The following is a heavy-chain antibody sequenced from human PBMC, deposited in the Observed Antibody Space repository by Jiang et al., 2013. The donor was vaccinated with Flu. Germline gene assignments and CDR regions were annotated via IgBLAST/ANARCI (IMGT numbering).Heavy chain of an antibody. J-gene: IGHJ5*02. CDR2: INPNSGGT. Sequence: YYMHWVRQAPGQGLEWMGRINPNSGGTNYAQKFQGRVTMTRDTSISTAYMELSRLRSDDTAVYYCARDLRGRHGGTMDWFDPWGQGTLVTVSS. CDR1: YY. V-gene: IGHV1-2*06. CDR3: ARDLRGRHGGTMDWFDP. D-gene: IGHD1-1*01.